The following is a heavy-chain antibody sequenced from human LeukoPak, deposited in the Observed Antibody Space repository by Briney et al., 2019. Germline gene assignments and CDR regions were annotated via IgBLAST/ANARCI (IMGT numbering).Heavy chain of an antibody. D-gene: IGHD3-3*01. J-gene: IGHJ6*02. CDR3: ARAGRFLEWLLEMDV. CDR2: IKQVGSEK. V-gene: IGHV3-7*01. Sequence: GGSLRLSCAASGFTFSSYWMSWVRQAPGKGLEWVANIKQVGSEKYYVDSVKGRFTISRDNAKNSLYLQMNSLRAEDTAVYYCARAGRFLEWLLEMDVWGQGTTVTVSS. CDR1: GFTFSSYW.